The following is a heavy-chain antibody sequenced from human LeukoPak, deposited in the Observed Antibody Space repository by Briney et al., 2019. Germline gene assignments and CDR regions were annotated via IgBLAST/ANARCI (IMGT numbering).Heavy chain of an antibody. CDR2: ISHDESNE. CDR1: GFTFSSSA. CDR3: ARGASVVAGNDNAFDI. D-gene: IGHD6-19*01. Sequence: PGGSLRLSCAASGFTFSSSAMHWVRQAPGKGLEWVAFISHDESNEYYADSVKGRFTISRDNARNSLYLQMNSLRAEDTAVYYCARGASVVAGNDNAFDIWGQGTMVTVSS. J-gene: IGHJ3*02. V-gene: IGHV3-30*04.